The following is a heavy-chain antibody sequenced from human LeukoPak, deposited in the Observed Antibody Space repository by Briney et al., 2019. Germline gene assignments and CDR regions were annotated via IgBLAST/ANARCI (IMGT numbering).Heavy chain of an antibody. CDR1: GYAFTGYY. Sequence: GPSVKVSCTASGYAFTGYYMHWVRQAPGQGLEWMGWINPSSGSTNYAQKFQGRVTMTRDTSISTAYMELSRLRSDDTAVYYCARMQLGKGWYFDYWGQGTLVTVSS. J-gene: IGHJ4*02. CDR3: ARMQLGKGWYFDY. D-gene: IGHD6-6*01. V-gene: IGHV1-2*02. CDR2: INPSSGST.